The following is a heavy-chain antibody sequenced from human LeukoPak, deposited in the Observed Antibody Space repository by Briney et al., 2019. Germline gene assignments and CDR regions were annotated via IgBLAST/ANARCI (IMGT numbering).Heavy chain of an antibody. CDR1: GYTFTSYY. CDR2: INPNSGGT. D-gene: IGHD2-21*02. J-gene: IGHJ6*03. Sequence: ASVKVSCKASGYTFTSYYMHWVRQAPGQGLEWMGWINPNSGGTNYAQKFQGRVTMTRDTSISTAYMELSRLRSDDTAVYYCARDQVVTRGYYYYYMDVWGKGTTVTVSS. V-gene: IGHV1-2*02. CDR3: ARDQVVTRGYYYYYMDV.